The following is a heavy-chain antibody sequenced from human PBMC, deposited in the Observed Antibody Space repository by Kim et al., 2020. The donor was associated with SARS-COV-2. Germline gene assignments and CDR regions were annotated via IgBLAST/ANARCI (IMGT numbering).Heavy chain of an antibody. CDR2: ISYDGSNK. CDR3: AKQGGRELPFDY. CDR1: GFTFSSYG. J-gene: IGHJ4*02. Sequence: GGSLRLSCAASGFTFSSYGMHWVRQAPGKGLEWVAVISYDGSNKYYADSVKGRFTISRDNSKNTLYLQMNSLRAEDTAVYYCAKQGGRELPFDYWGQGTLVTVSS. D-gene: IGHD1-26*01. V-gene: IGHV3-30*18.